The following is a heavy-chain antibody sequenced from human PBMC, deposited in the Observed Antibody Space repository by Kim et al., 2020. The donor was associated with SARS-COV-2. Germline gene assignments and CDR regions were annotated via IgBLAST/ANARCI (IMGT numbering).Heavy chain of an antibody. CDR2: IIPIFGTA. V-gene: IGHV1-69*13. CDR3: ARGRYCGGDCYLRVGAFDI. D-gene: IGHD2-21*01. CDR1: GGTFSSYA. J-gene: IGHJ3*02. Sequence: SVKVSCKASGGTFSSYAISWVRQAPGQGLEWMGGIIPIFGTANYAQKFQGRVTITADESTSTAYMELSSLRSEDTAVYYCARGRYCGGDCYLRVGAFDIWGQGTMVTVSS.